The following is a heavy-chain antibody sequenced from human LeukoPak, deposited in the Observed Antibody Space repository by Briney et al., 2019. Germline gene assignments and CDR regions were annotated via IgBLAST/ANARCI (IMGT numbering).Heavy chain of an antibody. CDR2: MNPNSGNT. CDR3: AREYDFWSGYYMYNWFDP. D-gene: IGHD3-3*01. Sequence: ASVKVSCKASGYTFTSYDINWVRQATGQGLEWMGWMNPNSGNTGYAQKFQGRVTMTRDTSTSTAYMELRSLISDDNAVYYCAREYDFWSGYYMYNWFDPWGQGTLVTVSS. V-gene: IGHV1-8*01. J-gene: IGHJ5*02. CDR1: GYTFTSYD.